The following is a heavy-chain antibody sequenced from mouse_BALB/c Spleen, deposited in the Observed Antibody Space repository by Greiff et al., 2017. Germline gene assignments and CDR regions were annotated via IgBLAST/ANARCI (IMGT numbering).Heavy chain of an antibody. Sequence: EVKLVESGGDLVKPGGSLKLSCAASGFTFSSYGMSWVRQTPDKRLEWVATISSGGSYTYYPDSVKGRFTISRDNAKNTLYLQMSSLKSEDTAMYYCARHWGYEVYAMDYWGQGTSVTVSS. CDR2: ISSGGSYT. V-gene: IGHV5-6*01. D-gene: IGHD2-14*01. J-gene: IGHJ4*01. CDR3: ARHWGYEVYAMDY. CDR1: GFTFSSYG.